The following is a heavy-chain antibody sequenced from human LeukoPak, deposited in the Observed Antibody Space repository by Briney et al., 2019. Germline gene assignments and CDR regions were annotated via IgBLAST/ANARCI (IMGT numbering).Heavy chain of an antibody. J-gene: IGHJ5*02. D-gene: IGHD2-15*01. CDR1: GFTFSNYA. V-gene: IGHV3-21*04. CDR3: ARGADGVSSNSRGWFDP. CDR2: ITSGSSYI. Sequence: GGSLRLSCAASGFTFSNYAMHWVRQAPGQGLEWVSSITSGSSYIYYADSVKGRFTISRDNAKSSLYLQMSSLRSEDTAVYSCARGADGVSSNSRGWFDPWGQGTLVTVSS.